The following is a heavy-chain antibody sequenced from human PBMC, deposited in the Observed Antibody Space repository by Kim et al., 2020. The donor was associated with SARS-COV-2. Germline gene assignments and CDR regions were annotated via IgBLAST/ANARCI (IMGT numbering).Heavy chain of an antibody. CDR3: ASPYFDWLLYGNHYGMDV. CDR1: GYTFTSYA. CDR2: INAGNGNT. D-gene: IGHD3-9*01. Sequence: ASVKVSCKASGYTFTSYAMHWVRQAPGQRLEWMGWINAGNGNTKYSQKFQGRVTITRDTSASTAYMELSSLRSEDTAVYYCASPYFDWLLYGNHYGMDVWGQGTTVTVSS. J-gene: IGHJ6*02. V-gene: IGHV1-3*01.